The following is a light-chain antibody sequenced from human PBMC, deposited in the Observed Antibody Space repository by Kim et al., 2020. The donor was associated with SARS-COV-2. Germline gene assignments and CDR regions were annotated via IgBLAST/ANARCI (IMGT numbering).Light chain of an antibody. V-gene: IGKV3-20*01. CDR2: GAS. CDR1: QSVTSNY. J-gene: IGKJ5*01. CDR3: QQYGRLIT. Sequence: EIVLTQSPGTLSLSPGERATLSCRASQSVTSNYLAWYLQKPGQAPRLLMYGASSRATGIPDRFSGSGSGTDFTLTISRLEPEDFAVYYCQQYGRLITCGQGTRLEIK.